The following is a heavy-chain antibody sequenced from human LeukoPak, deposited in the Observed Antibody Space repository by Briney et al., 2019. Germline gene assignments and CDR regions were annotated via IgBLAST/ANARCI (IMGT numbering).Heavy chain of an antibody. D-gene: IGHD3-9*01. CDR2: IYYSGST. Sequence: KPSETLSLTCTVSGGSISSYYWSWIQQPPGKGLEGIGYIYYSGSTNYNPSLKSRVTISVDTSKKQFSLKLSSVTAADTAVYYCARGGSDILTGYVGYYYGMDVWGQGTTVTVSS. V-gene: IGHV4-59*01. CDR1: GGSISSYY. CDR3: ARGGSDILTGYVGYYYGMDV. J-gene: IGHJ6*02.